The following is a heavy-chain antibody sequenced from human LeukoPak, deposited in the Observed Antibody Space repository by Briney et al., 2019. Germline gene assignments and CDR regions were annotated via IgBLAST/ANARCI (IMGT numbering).Heavy chain of an antibody. V-gene: IGHV1-18*01. Sequence: GASVKVSCKASGYXFSSYGISWVRQAPGQGREWMGWISAYNGNTNFAQEFQGRVTMTTDTSTSTASMELRSLRSDDTAVYYCARDQGIYNHRIIDSWGQGTLVTVSS. CDR3: ARDQGIYNHRIIDS. CDR1: GYXFSSYG. J-gene: IGHJ4*02. CDR2: ISAYNGNT. D-gene: IGHD5-12*01.